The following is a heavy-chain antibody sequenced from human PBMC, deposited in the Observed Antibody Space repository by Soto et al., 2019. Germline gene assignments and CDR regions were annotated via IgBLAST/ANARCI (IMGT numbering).Heavy chain of an antibody. Sequence: QVQLQESGPGLVKPSQTLSLTCTVSGGSISSGGYYWSWIRQHPGKGLEWIGYIYYSGSTYYHQSLKSRVTISVAPSKDLSSLMLSSVTAAETAVYYCARGTDILTGLMGNYFAYWGHGNLVTVSS. D-gene: IGHD3-9*01. CDR1: GGSISSGGYY. J-gene: IGHJ4*01. CDR2: IYYSGST. V-gene: IGHV4-31*03. CDR3: ARGTDILTGLMGNYFAY.